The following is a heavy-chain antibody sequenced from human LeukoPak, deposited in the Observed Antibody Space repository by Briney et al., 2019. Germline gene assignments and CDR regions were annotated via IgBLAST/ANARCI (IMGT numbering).Heavy chain of an antibody. V-gene: IGHV4-34*01. CDR1: GGSFSGYY. Sequence: PSETLSLTCAVYGGSFSGYYWSWIRQPPGKGLEWIGEINHSGSTNYNPSLKSRVTISVDTSKNQFSLKLSSVTAADTAVYYCARLRITIFVPSVNWGQGTLVTVSS. CDR2: INHSGST. D-gene: IGHD3-3*01. J-gene: IGHJ4*02. CDR3: ARLRITIFVPSVN.